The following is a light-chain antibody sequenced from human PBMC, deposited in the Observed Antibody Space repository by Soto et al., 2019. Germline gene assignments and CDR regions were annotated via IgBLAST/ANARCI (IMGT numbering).Light chain of an antibody. V-gene: IGKV2-30*01. Sequence: DVVMTHSPLSLPAILGQPASISCRSSQSLVYRDGNAYLSWFHQSPGQSPRRLMYKVSNRDSGVPDRFSGIGSGSVFTLKISRVEAEDVGVYYCMQVTHWPINFGNGTRVAIK. J-gene: IGKJ5*01. CDR2: KVS. CDR3: MQVTHWPIN. CDR1: QSLVYRDGNAY.